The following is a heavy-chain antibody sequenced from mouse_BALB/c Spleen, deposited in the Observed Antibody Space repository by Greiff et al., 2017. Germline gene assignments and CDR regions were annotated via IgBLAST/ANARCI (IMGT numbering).Heavy chain of an antibody. Sequence: QVQLQQSGAELVRPGTSVKVSCKASGYAFTNYLIEWVKQRPGQGLEWIGVINPGSGGTNYNEKFKGKATLTADKSSSTAYMQLSSLTSDDSAVYFCAREDLRWDVRFAYWGQGTLVTVSA. CDR1: GYAFTNYL. V-gene: IGHV1-54*01. D-gene: IGHD4-1*01. CDR3: AREDLRWDVRFAY. CDR2: INPGSGGT. J-gene: IGHJ3*01.